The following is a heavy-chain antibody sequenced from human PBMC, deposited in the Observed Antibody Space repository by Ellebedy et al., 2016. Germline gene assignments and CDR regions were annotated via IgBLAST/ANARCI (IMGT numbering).Heavy chain of an antibody. Sequence: GESLKISXAASGFTFSSYWMHWVRQAPGKGLVWVSRINSDGSNTSYADSVKGRFTISRDNAKNTLYLRMNSLRDEDTAVYYCRYYDNDAYIDYWGQGTLVTVSS. CDR1: GFTFSSYW. CDR2: INSDGSNT. CDR3: RYYDNDAYIDY. V-gene: IGHV3-74*01. J-gene: IGHJ4*02. D-gene: IGHD3-22*01.